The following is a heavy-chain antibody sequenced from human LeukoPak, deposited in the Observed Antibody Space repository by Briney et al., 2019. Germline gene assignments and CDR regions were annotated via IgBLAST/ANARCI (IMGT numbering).Heavy chain of an antibody. J-gene: IGHJ6*04. V-gene: IGHV4-34*01. CDR3: ARAPTVVRGVRPSYYYYGMDV. Sequence: SETLSLTCAVYGGSFSGYYWSWIRQPPGKGLEWIGEINHSGSTNYNPSLKSRVTISVDTSKNQFSLKLSSVTAADTAVYYCARAPTVVRGVRPSYYYYGMDVWGKGTTVTVSS. D-gene: IGHD3-10*01. CDR1: GGSFSGYY. CDR2: INHSGST.